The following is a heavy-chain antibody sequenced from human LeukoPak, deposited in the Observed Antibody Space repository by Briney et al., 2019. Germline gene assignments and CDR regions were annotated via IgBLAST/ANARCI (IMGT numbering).Heavy chain of an antibody. J-gene: IGHJ4*02. CDR1: GYTFTNYG. V-gene: IGHV1-3*03. Sequence: GASVTLSLTGSGYTFTNYGMHWEWHGPGQRPGGMGWINAGNGDTKYSQEFQDRVTITRDTSASTVYMELSSLTSDDMAVYYCARDRGGSGDFDYWGQGTLVTVSS. D-gene: IGHD3-10*01. CDR3: ARDRGGSGDFDY. CDR2: INAGNGDT.